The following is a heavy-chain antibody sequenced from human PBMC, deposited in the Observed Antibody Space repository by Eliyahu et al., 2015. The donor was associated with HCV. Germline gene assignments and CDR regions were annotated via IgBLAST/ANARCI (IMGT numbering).Heavy chain of an antibody. CDR1: GYTFTDYY. V-gene: IGHV1-2*02. D-gene: IGHD6-19*01. CDR3: ARVGSSGWSWGWSDY. CDR2: ISPNSDDT. J-gene: IGHJ4*02. Sequence: QVQLVQSGAEVKKPGASVKVSCKASGYTFTDYYMHWVRQAPGQGLEWMGWISPNSDDTNYAQKFQGRVTMTRDTSISTAYMELSRLRYDDTAMYYCARVGSSGWSWGWSDYWGQGTLVTVSS.